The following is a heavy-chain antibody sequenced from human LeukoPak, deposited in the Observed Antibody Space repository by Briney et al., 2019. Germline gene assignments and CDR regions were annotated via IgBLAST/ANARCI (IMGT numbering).Heavy chain of an antibody. J-gene: IGHJ5*02. V-gene: IGHV1-2*04. CDR2: INPNSGGT. CDR3: ARCPTHSSSWHGSYWFDP. D-gene: IGHD6-13*01. Sequence: ASVKVSCKASGYTFTGYYMHWVRQAPGQGLEWMGWINPNSGGTNYAQKFQGWVTMTRDTSISTAYMELSRLRSDDTAVYYCARCPTHSSSWHGSYWFDPWGQGTLVTVSS. CDR1: GYTFTGYY.